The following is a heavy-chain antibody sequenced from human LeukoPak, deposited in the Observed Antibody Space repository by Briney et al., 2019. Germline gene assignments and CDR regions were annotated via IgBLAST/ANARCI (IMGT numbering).Heavy chain of an antibody. CDR1: GFAFNTYS. V-gene: IGHV3-21*03. CDR3: ARDFYDGFALDY. CDR2: IFSSSTYI. J-gene: IGHJ4*02. Sequence: PGESLRLSCAASGFAFNTYSVNWVRQAPGKGLEWVSFIFSSSTYIYYTDSVKGRFTISRDNARNSLYLQMDNLRAEDTGVYYCARDFYDGFALDYWGQGTLVTVSS. D-gene: IGHD2/OR15-2a*01.